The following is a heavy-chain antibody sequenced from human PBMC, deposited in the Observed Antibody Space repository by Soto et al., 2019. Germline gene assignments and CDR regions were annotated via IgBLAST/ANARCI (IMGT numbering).Heavy chain of an antibody. D-gene: IGHD2-15*01. CDR1: GVSLTTHGVG. Sequence: QLTLKESGPTLVTPTQTLTLTCTSSGVSLTTHGVGVAWIRRPPGRALAWLALIYWDGDKRHCLSLKHRLTFTKDTSKSQVVLPMTNMDSVAAATYYCTRMTNERRVVVFDYLGQGTLVTVSS. J-gene: IGHJ4*02. CDR3: TRMTNERRVVVFDY. V-gene: IGHV2-5*02. CDR2: IYWDGDK.